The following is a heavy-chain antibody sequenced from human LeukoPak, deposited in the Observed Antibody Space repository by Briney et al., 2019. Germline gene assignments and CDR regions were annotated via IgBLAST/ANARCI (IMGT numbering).Heavy chain of an antibody. CDR3: ARDRIAARPGDYYYYGMDV. D-gene: IGHD6-6*01. J-gene: IGHJ6*02. Sequence: GGSLRLSCAASGFTVSSNYMSWVRQAPGKGLEWVSVIYSGGSTYYSDYVKGRFTISRDNSKYTLYLQMNSLRAEDTAVYYCARDRIAARPGDYYYYGMDVWGQGTTVTVSS. V-gene: IGHV3-53*01. CDR1: GFTVSSNY. CDR2: IYSGGST.